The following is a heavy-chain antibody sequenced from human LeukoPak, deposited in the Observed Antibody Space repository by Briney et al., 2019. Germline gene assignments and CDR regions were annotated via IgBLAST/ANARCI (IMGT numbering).Heavy chain of an antibody. CDR2: IYTSGST. Sequence: SETLPLTCTVSGGSISSGSYYWSWIRQPAGKGLEWIGRIYTSGSTNYNPSLKSRVTISVDTSKNQFSLKLSSVTAADTAVYYCARESGYYYYMDVWGKGTTVTVSS. CDR3: ARESGYYYYMDV. J-gene: IGHJ6*03. D-gene: IGHD1-26*01. CDR1: GGSISSGSYY. V-gene: IGHV4-61*02.